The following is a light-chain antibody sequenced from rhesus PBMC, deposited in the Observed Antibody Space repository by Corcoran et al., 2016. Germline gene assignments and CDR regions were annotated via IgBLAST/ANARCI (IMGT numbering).Light chain of an antibody. Sequence: DIQMTQSPSSLSASVGDTVTITCRASQGISSYLNWFQQKPGKAPMLLFYDASMLESGVPSRFSGSGSGTDFTLTISSLQPEDFAAYYCLQHNSYPLTFGGGTKVEIK. CDR3: LQHNSYPLT. J-gene: IGKJ4*01. CDR2: DAS. CDR1: QGISSY. V-gene: IGKV1-28*03.